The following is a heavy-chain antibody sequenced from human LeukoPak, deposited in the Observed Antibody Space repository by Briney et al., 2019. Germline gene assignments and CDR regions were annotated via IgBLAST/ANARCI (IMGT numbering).Heavy chain of an antibody. CDR3: ARDRPHDAFDI. CDR2: IYPGDSNSDSDT. Sequence: GESLKISCKGSGYSFTSYWIGWVRQMPGKGLEWMGIIYPGDSNSDSDTRYNPSFQGQVTISADKSISTAYLHWSSLKASDTAMYYCARDRPHDAFDIWGQGTMVTVSS. J-gene: IGHJ3*02. D-gene: IGHD6-6*01. V-gene: IGHV5-51*01. CDR1: GYSFTSYW.